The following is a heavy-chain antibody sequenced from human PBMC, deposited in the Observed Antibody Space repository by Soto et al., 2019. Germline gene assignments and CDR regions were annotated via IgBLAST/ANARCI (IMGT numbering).Heavy chain of an antibody. Sequence: ASVNVSCKSSGYTFTGYYIHWVRQAPGQGLEWMGWINPNSGGTSYAQKFQGWVTMTRDTSISTAYMELSRLISDDTAVYYCARANCSGGSCYSDARMDVWGQGTTVTVSS. CDR1: GYTFTGYY. D-gene: IGHD2-15*01. CDR2: INPNSGGT. J-gene: IGHJ6*02. CDR3: ARANCSGGSCYSDARMDV. V-gene: IGHV1-2*04.